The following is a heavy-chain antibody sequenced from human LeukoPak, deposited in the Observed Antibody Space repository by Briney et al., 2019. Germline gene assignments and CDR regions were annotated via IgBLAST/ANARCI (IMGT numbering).Heavy chain of an antibody. CDR3: ARTYYYDSSGANDAFDI. CDR2: INPNSGGT. Sequence: ASVKVSCKASGYTFTGYYMHWVRQAPGQGLEWMGWINPNSGGTNYAQKFQGWVTMTRDTSVTTACMELRRLTSDDTAVYYCARTYYYDSSGANDAFDIWGQGTMVTVSS. J-gene: IGHJ3*02. D-gene: IGHD3-22*01. CDR1: GYTFTGYY. V-gene: IGHV1-2*04.